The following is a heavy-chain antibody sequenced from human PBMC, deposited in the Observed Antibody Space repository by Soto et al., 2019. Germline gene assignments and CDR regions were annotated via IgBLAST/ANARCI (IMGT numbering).Heavy chain of an antibody. Sequence: GGSLRLSCAASGFTFSSYAMSWVRQAPGKGLEWVSAISGSGGSTYYADSVKGRFTISRDNSKNTLYLQMNSLRAEDTAVYYCAKVKDYGDRPSYFDYWGQGTLVTVSS. CDR1: GFTFSSYA. CDR3: AKVKDYGDRPSYFDY. CDR2: ISGSGGST. J-gene: IGHJ4*02. D-gene: IGHD4-17*01. V-gene: IGHV3-23*01.